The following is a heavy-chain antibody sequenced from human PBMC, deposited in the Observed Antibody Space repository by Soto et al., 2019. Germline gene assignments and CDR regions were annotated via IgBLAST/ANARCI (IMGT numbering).Heavy chain of an antibody. J-gene: IGHJ4*02. D-gene: IGHD1-1*01. V-gene: IGHV1-2*02. CDR2: INPNSGVT. CDR1: GYTFTGYH. CDR3: ARVAGHKNARFDT. Sequence: ASVKVSCKASGYTFTGYHMHWVRQAPGQGLEWMGWINPNSGVTIYAQKFQGRATMTRDTSITTTYMALNSRTSDDTAVYYCARVAGHKNARFDTWGQGALVTVSS.